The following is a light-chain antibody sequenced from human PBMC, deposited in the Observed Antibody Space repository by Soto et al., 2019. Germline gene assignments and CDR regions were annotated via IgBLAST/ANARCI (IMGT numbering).Light chain of an antibody. CDR3: QQYDNLPIT. CDR1: QDISKY. V-gene: IGKV1-33*01. J-gene: IGKJ5*01. CDR2: DAS. Sequence: DIQMTQSPSSLSASVGDRVTITCQASQDISKYLHWYQQKPGKAPKLLIYDASNLTTGVPSRFSGYRSGTDFTFTISSLQPEDIATYYCQQYDNLPITFGQGTRLEIK.